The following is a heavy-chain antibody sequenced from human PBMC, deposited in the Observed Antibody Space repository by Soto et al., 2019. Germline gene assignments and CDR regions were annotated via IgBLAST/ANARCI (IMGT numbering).Heavy chain of an antibody. Sequence: QVQLVQSGAEVKKPGASVRVSCKASGYTFTDYDINWVRLATGQGLKWMGWMNPSSGYTGYAQKFQGRVTMTWDTSISTAHIELSSLTSADTAVYYCARFVRHQLPTIDYWGQGALVTVSS. D-gene: IGHD1-26*01. CDR1: GYTFTDYD. CDR3: ARFVRHQLPTIDY. J-gene: IGHJ4*02. V-gene: IGHV1-8*01. CDR2: MNPSSGYT.